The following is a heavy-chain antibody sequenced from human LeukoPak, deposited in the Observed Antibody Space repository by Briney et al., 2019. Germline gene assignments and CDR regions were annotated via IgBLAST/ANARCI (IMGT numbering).Heavy chain of an antibody. CDR1: GHTFRGNY. CDR2: IDASNGDT. CDR3: ARDPSSVTLYFFDY. V-gene: IGHV1-2*02. Sequence: ASVKISCKASGHTFRGNYIHWLRQAPGQGLEWMGWIDASNGDTKSAQKFQGRVTMSRDTSISTAYMDLSSLSPDDAAVYYCARDPSSVTLYFFDYWGQGTLVTVSS. D-gene: IGHD4-11*01. J-gene: IGHJ4*02.